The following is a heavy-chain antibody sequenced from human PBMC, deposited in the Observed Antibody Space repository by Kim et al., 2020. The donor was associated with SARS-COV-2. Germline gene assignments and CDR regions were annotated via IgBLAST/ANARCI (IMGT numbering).Heavy chain of an antibody. CDR1: GGSVSSGSYY. V-gene: IGHV4-61*01. D-gene: IGHD6-13*01. CDR2: IYYSGST. J-gene: IGHJ5*02. Sequence: SETLSLTCTVSGGSVSSGSYYWSWIRQPPGKGLEWIGYIYYSGSTNYNPSLKSRVTISVDTSKNQFSLKLSSVTAADTAVYYCARGLDRQYSIDGLDPWGQGTLVTVSS. CDR3: ARGLDRQYSIDGLDP.